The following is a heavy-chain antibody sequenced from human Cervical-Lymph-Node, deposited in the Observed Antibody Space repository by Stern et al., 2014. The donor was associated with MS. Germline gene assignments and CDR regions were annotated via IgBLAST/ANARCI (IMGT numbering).Heavy chain of an antibody. V-gene: IGHV1-69*01. D-gene: IGHD6-13*01. CDR1: GGTFSKFP. J-gene: IGHJ5*02. Sequence: QVQLVQSGAEVKKPGASVKVSCKASGGTFSKFPSSWVRQAPGQGLEWMGGIFTVFGTPTYAQEFRGRVTITADVSTSTVYMELSSLRSDDTAVYYCALSSETSDRWYSLGYDLWGQGTLVTVSS. CDR3: ALSSETSDRWYSLGYDL. CDR2: IFTVFGTP.